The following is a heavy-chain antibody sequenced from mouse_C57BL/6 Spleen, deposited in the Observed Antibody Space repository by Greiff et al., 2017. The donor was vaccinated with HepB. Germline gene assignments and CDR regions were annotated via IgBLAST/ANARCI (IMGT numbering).Heavy chain of an antibody. Sequence: DVQLQESGPGLVKPSQTVFLTCTVTGISITTGNYRWSWVRQFPGNKLEWIGYIYYSGTITYNPSLTSRTTITRNTPKNQFFLEMNSLTAEDTATYDCARDAGYFDYWGQGTTLTVSS. CDR1: GISITTGNYR. V-gene: IGHV3-5*01. CDR2: IYYSGTI. J-gene: IGHJ2*01. CDR3: ARDAGYFDY.